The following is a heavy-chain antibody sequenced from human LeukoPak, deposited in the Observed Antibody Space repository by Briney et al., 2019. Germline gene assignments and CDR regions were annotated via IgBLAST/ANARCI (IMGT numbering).Heavy chain of an antibody. V-gene: IGHV4-34*01. CDR2: INHSGST. CDR1: GGSFSGYY. CDR3: ARGLGGGRRSYSSSWSFDY. Sequence: SETLSLTCAVYGGSFSGYYWSWIRQPPGKGLEWIGEINHSGSTNYNPSLKSRVTISVDTSKNQFSLKLSSVTAAVTAVYYCARGLGGGRRSYSSSWSFDYWGQGTLVTVSS. D-gene: IGHD6-13*01. J-gene: IGHJ4*02.